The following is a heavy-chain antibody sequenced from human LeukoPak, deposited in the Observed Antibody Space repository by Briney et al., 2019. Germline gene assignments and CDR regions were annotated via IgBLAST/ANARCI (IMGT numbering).Heavy chain of an antibody. CDR3: ARLDCSSDRCGRDDDAFDV. CDR2: IYPRDSDT. D-gene: IGHD6-19*01. Sequence: GESLEISCKGSGYTFSNYWIGWVRQMPGKGLESVGIIYPRDSDTRYSPSFEGQVTISADKSISTAYLQWNSLKASDTGMYYCARLDCSSDRCGRDDDAFDVWGQGTMVTVSS. V-gene: IGHV5-51*01. CDR1: GYTFSNYW. J-gene: IGHJ3*01.